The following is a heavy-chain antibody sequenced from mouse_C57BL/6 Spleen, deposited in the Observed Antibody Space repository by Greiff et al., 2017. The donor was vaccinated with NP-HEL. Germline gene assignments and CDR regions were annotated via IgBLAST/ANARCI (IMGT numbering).Heavy chain of an antibody. CDR1: GFTFSDYG. V-gene: IGHV5-15*01. D-gene: IGHD2-5*01. CDR2: ISNLAYSI. Sequence: EVKVVESGGGLVQPGGSLKLSCAASGFTFSDYGMAWVRQAPRKGPEWVAFISNLAYSIYYADTVTGRFTISRENAKNTLYLEMSSLRSEDTAMYYCARGSSNYDWYFDVWGTGTTVTVSS. CDR3: ARGSSNYDWYFDV. J-gene: IGHJ1*03.